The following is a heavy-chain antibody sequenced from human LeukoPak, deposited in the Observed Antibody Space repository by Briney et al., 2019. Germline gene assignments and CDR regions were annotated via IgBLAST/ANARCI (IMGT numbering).Heavy chain of an antibody. CDR1: GGSISSYY. Sequence: SETLSLTRTVSGGSISSYYWSWIRQPPGKGLEWIGYIYYSGSTNYNPSLKSRVTISVDTSKNQFSLKLSSVTAADTAVYYCAREISTDAFDIWGQGTMVTVSS. CDR3: AREISTDAFDI. J-gene: IGHJ3*02. CDR2: IYYSGST. V-gene: IGHV4-59*01.